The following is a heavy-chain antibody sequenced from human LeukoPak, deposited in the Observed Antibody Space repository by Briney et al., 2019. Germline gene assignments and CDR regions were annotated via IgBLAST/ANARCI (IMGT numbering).Heavy chain of an antibody. CDR3: AKDLRIPYGDLEDY. Sequence: GGSLRLSCAASGFTFSSYWMSWVRQAPGKGLEWVANIKQDGSEKYYVDSVKGRFTISRDNAKNSLYLQMNSLRAEDTAVYYCAKDLRIPYGDLEDYWGQGTLVTVSS. J-gene: IGHJ4*02. D-gene: IGHD4-17*01. CDR1: GFTFSSYW. CDR2: IKQDGSEK. V-gene: IGHV3-7*01.